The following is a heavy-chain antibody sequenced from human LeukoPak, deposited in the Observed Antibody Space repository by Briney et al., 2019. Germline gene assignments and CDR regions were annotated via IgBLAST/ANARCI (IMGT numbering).Heavy chain of an antibody. CDR3: AREVVLSTSAWFEY. J-gene: IGHJ4*02. D-gene: IGHD3-22*01. CDR2: IYTNGNT. Sequence: GRSLRLSCAASGFTFSSYAMHWVRQAPGKGLEWVSGIYTNGNTRYADSVKGRFTISRDNAKNSLYLQMNSLRAEDTAVYYCAREVVLSTSAWFEYWGQGTLVTVSS. CDR1: GFTFSSYA. V-gene: IGHV3-21*01.